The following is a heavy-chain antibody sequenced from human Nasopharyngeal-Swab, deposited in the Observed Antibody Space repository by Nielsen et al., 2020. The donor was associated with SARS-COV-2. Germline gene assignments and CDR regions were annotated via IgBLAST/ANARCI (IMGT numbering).Heavy chain of an antibody. V-gene: IGHV4-59*11. Sequence: SETLSLTCTVSGVSITSQYWSWFRQPPGKGLEWIGYISHNSGTSYNPSLKSRVTMFMDTSKNQFSLRLTSVTAADTAVYYCAKEGATGWFDPCGQGTLVTVSS. J-gene: IGHJ5*02. CDR3: AKEGATGWFDP. CDR2: ISHNSGT. CDR1: GVSITSQY.